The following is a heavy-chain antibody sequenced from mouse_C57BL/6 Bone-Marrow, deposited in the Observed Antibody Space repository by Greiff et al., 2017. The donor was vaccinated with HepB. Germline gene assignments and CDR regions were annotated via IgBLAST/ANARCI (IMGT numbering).Heavy chain of an antibody. J-gene: IGHJ1*03. CDR2: INPGSGGT. D-gene: IGHD2-12*01. Sequence: QVQLQQSGAELVRPGTSVKVSCKASGYAFTDYLIEWVKQRPGQGLERIGVINPGSGGTNYNEKFKGKATLTADKSSSTAYMQLSSLTSEDSAVYFCARWDYTDRYFDVWGTGTTVTVSS. CDR3: ARWDYTDRYFDV. CDR1: GYAFTDYL. V-gene: IGHV1-54*01.